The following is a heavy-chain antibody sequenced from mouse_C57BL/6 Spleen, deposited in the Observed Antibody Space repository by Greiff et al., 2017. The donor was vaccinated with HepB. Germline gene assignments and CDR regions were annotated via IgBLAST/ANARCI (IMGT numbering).Heavy chain of an antibody. CDR3: ARFYYGSSDWYFDV. V-gene: IGHV1-59*01. J-gene: IGHJ1*03. CDR1: GYTFTSYW. D-gene: IGHD1-1*01. CDR2: IDPSDSYT. Sequence: VQLQQSGAELVRPGTSVKLSCKASGYTFTSYWMHWVKQRPGQGLEWIGVIDPSDSYTNYNQKFKGKATLTVDTSSSTAYMQLSSLTSEDSAVYYCARFYYGSSDWYFDVWGTGTTVTVSS.